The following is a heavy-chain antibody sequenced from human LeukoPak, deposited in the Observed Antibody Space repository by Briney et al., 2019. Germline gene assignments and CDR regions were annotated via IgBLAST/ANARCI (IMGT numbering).Heavy chain of an antibody. Sequence: SSETLSLTCAVYGGSFSGYYWSWIRQPPGKGLEWIGEINHSGSTNYNPSLKSRVTISVDTSKNQFSLKLSSVTAADTAVYYCARRAATKGVYWGQGTLVTVSS. CDR2: INHSGST. J-gene: IGHJ4*02. V-gene: IGHV4-34*01. CDR1: GGSFSGYY. CDR3: ARRAATKGVY. D-gene: IGHD2-15*01.